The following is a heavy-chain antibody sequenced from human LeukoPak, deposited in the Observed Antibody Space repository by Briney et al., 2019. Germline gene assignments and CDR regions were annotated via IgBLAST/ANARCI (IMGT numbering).Heavy chain of an antibody. D-gene: IGHD3-22*01. CDR1: GYTFTCYY. J-gene: IGHJ4*02. V-gene: IGHV1-46*01. CDR3: ATAYYYDSSGYYDPLDY. Sequence: GASVKVSCKASGYTFTCYYMHWVRQAPGQGLEWMGIINPSGGSTSYAQKFQGRVTMTRDTSTSTVYMELSSLRSEDTAVYYCATAYYYDSSGYYDPLDYWGQGTLVTVSS. CDR2: INPSGGST.